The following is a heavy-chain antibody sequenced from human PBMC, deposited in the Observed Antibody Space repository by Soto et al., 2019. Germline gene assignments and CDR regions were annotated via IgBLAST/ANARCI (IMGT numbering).Heavy chain of an antibody. D-gene: IGHD2-15*01. CDR2: ISSSSSTI. V-gene: IGHV3-48*01. CDR3: ARGDLACSGGSCYLWDYYYMDV. CDR1: GFTFSSYS. Sequence: QPGGSLRLSCAASGFTFSSYSMNWVRQAPGKGLEWVSYISSSSSTIYYADSVKGRFTISRDNAKNSLYLQMNSLRAEDTAVYYCARGDLACSGGSCYLWDYYYMDVWGKGTTVTVSS. J-gene: IGHJ6*03.